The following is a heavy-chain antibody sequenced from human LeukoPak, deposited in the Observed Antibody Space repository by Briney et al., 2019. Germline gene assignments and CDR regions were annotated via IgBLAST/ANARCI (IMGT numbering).Heavy chain of an antibody. CDR2: IYQSGXX. J-gene: IGHJ4*02. CDR1: GGSISSGGHS. CDR3: VRGSLGDYDDY. Sequence: SETLSLTCAVSGGSISSGGHSWSWIRQPPGKXXEWIGYIYQSGXXYYXXXLKSRVTISLDRSKNQFSLKLSSVTAADTAVYYCVRGSLGDYDDYWGQGTLVTVSS. V-gene: IGHV4-30-2*01. D-gene: IGHD3-16*01.